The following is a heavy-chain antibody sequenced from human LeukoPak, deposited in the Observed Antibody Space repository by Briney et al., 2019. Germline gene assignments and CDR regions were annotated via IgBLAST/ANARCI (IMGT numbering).Heavy chain of an antibody. CDR2: INSDGSST. J-gene: IGHJ4*02. V-gene: IGHV3-74*01. Sequence: GGSLRLSCAASGFTFSSYWMHWVRQAPGKGLVWVSRINSDGSSTSYADSVKGRFTISRDNAKNTLYLQMNSLRAEDTAVYYCARESDFPNYFDYWGQGTLVTVSS. CDR3: ARESDFPNYFDY. CDR1: GFTFSSYW. D-gene: IGHD3-3*01.